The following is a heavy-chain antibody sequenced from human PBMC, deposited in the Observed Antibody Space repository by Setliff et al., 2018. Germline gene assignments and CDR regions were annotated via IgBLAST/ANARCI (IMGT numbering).Heavy chain of an antibody. CDR1: GFTFNTFW. D-gene: IGHD2-21*02. J-gene: IGHJ4*02. V-gene: IGHV3-7*01. CDR2: INQDGSET. CDR3: ARASKGLYCGSDCFYTFDS. Sequence: TGGSLRLSCAASGFTFNTFWMTWVRQAPGKGLEWVANINQDGSETYYVDSLKGRFSVSRDNGKNSLYLQMNSLRAEDTAVYYCARASKGLYCGSDCFYTFDSWGPGTLVTVSS.